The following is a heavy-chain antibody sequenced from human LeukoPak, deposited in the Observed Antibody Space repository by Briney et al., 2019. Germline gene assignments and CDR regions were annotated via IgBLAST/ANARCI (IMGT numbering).Heavy chain of an antibody. Sequence: PGGSLRLSCAASGFTFSSYGMSWVRQAPGKRLEWVSAISGSGGSTYYADSVKGRFTISRDNSKNTLYLQMNSLRAEDTAVYYCAKDLGGIAVAGLYYDYWGQGTLVTVSS. J-gene: IGHJ4*02. CDR1: GFTFSSYG. V-gene: IGHV3-23*01. D-gene: IGHD6-19*01. CDR3: AKDLGGIAVAGLYYDY. CDR2: ISGSGGST.